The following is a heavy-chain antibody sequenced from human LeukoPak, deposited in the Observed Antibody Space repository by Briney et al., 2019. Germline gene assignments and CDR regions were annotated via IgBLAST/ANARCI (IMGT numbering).Heavy chain of an antibody. CDR2: IYYSGST. J-gene: IGHJ4*02. D-gene: IGHD3-10*01. V-gene: IGHV4-59*01. CDR1: GGSISSYY. CDR3: ARGYGSGSDFDY. Sequence: SETLSLTCIVSGGSISSYYWSWIRQPPGKGLEWIGYIYYSGSTNYNPSLKSRVTISVDTSKNQFSLKLSSATAADTAVYYCARGYGSGSDFDYWGQGTLVTVS.